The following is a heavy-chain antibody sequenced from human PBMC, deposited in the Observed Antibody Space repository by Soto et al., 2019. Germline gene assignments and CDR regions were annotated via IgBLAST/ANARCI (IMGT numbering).Heavy chain of an antibody. CDR1: GGSISSSSYY. Sequence: SETLSLTCTVSGGSISSSSYYWGWIRQPPGKGLEWIGSIYYSGSTYYNPSLKSRVTISVDTSKNQFSLKLSSVTAADTAVYYCARDQGSIAAPDAFDIWGQGTMVTVSS. V-gene: IGHV4-39*02. J-gene: IGHJ3*02. CDR2: IYYSGST. CDR3: ARDQGSIAAPDAFDI. D-gene: IGHD6-6*01.